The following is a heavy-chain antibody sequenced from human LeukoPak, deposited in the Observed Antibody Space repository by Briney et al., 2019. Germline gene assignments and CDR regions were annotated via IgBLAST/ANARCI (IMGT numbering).Heavy chain of an antibody. V-gene: IGHV3-7*01. CDR1: GFTFSGYW. Sequence: GGSLRLSCAASGFTFSGYWMHWVRQAPGKGLEWVANLKQDGCEKHFADSVKGRFTISRNNAENSLYLQMNSLRAEDTAMYYCATGTIEAPGTEYWGQGTLVTVSS. D-gene: IGHD6-13*01. CDR2: LKQDGCEK. J-gene: IGHJ4*02. CDR3: ATGTIEAPGTEY.